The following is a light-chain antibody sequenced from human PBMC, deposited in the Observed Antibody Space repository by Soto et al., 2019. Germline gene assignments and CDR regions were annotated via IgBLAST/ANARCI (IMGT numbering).Light chain of an antibody. CDR3: QQYGSSGT. V-gene: IGKV3-20*01. J-gene: IGKJ1*01. Sequence: EVLLTQSPVPRSLSPWARATLYCRASQSVSSKLAWYQQKPGQAPRLLIYGASNRATGIPDRFSGSGSGTDFTLTISRLEPEDFAVYYCQQYGSSGTFGQGTKVDIK. CDR1: QSVSSK. CDR2: GAS.